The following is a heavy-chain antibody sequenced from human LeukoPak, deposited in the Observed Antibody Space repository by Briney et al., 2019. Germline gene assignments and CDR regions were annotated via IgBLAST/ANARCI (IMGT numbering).Heavy chain of an antibody. CDR2: ISGSGGNT. J-gene: IGHJ4*02. Sequence: GGSLRLSCAASGFTFSNYAMTWVRQAPGKGLEWVSVISGSGGNTLYATSVKALSTTSRDNSKTTLYLQMNSLRAEDTAVYYCAKGVDSGGTCYSSIDCWGQGTLVTVSP. V-gene: IGHV3-23*01. D-gene: IGHD2-15*01. CDR3: AKGVDSGGTCYSSIDC. CDR1: GFTFSNYA.